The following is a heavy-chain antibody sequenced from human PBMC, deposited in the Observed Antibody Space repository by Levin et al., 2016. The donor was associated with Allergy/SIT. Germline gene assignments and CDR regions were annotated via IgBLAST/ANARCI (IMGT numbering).Heavy chain of an antibody. CDR1: GGSVNSGTDY. J-gene: IGHJ3*01. CDR2: IHYTGTT. Sequence: SETLSLTCTVSGGSVNSGTDYWTWIRQPPGKGLEWIGYIHYTGTTHFSPSLRSRVTMSVDTSNNQFSLNLNSVTAADAAVYYCARGVVVTPRVSGAFDVWGQGTAVSVSS. D-gene: IGHD4-23*01. V-gene: IGHV4-61*01. CDR3: ARGVVVTPRVSGAFDV.